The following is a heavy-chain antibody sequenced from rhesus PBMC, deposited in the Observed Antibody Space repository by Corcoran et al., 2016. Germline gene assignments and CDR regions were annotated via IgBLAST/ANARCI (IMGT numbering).Heavy chain of an antibody. CDR2: ILGRCGNT. CDR1: GGSISSNY. D-gene: IGHD3-22*01. Sequence: QVQLQESGPGLVKPSETLSLTCAVSGGSISSNYWSWIRQAPGQGLEWIGRILGRCGNTDYNPSLKSRVTISTDTSKNQFSLKLRSVTAADTAVYYCARDRGWSDYYDVDYFDYWGQGVLVTVSS. CDR3: ARDRGWSDYYDVDYFDY. V-gene: IGHV4-160*01. J-gene: IGHJ4*01.